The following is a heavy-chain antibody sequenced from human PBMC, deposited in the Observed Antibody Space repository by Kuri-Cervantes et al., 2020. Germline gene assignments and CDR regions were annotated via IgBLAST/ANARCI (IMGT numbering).Heavy chain of an antibody. CDR1: GYICSIYG. V-gene: IGHV1-18*01. Sequence: ASVKVSCKASGYICSIYGIGWVRQAPGQGLEWMGWISANNGKTDFLQKFQDRLILTTDSSTDTAYMELTSLTSDDTAVYYCARVVDHGDYLDYWGQGTPVTVSS. D-gene: IGHD4-17*01. J-gene: IGHJ4*02. CDR3: ARVVDHGDYLDY. CDR2: ISANNGKT.